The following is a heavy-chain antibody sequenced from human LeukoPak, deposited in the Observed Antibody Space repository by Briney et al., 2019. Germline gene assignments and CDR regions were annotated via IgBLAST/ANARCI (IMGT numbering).Heavy chain of an antibody. D-gene: IGHD5-12*01. J-gene: IGHJ5*02. Sequence: GSVKVSCKASGGTFSSYAISWVRQATGQGLEWMGWMNPNSGNTGYAQKFQGRVTITRNTSISTAYMELSSLRSEDTAVYYCVIVATFTGGEYNWFDPWGQGTLVTVSS. CDR3: VIVATFTGGEYNWFDP. CDR2: MNPNSGNT. V-gene: IGHV1-8*03. CDR1: GGTFSSYA.